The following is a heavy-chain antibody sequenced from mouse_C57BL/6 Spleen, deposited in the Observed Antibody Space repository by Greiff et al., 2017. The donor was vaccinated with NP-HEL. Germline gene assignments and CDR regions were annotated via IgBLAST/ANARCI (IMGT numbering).Heavy chain of an antibody. CDR3: TMRTTVVATDWYFDV. CDR1: GFNIKDDY. CDR2: IDPENGDT. J-gene: IGHJ1*03. Sequence: VQLKESGAELVRPGASVKLSCTASGFNIKDDYMHWVKQRPEQGLEWIGWIDPENGDTEYASKFQGKATITADTSSNTAYLQLSSLTSEDTAVYYCTMRTTVVATDWYFDVWGTGTTVTVSS. V-gene: IGHV14-4*01. D-gene: IGHD1-1*01.